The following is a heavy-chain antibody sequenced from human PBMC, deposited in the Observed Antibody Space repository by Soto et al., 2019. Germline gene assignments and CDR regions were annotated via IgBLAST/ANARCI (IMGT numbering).Heavy chain of an antibody. CDR3: ARGDYGTGGYPFPYFDY. Sequence: HEHLVQSGAEVKRPGASLKVSCKASGYSFTGYYIHWVRQAPGQGLEWMGWINPDSGATNYAQNFQGRVTLTRDTSISTASMDLTSLTSDDTAVYYCARGDYGTGGYPFPYFDYGGQGTLVIVSS. J-gene: IGHJ4*02. D-gene: IGHD2-8*02. CDR2: INPDSGAT. CDR1: GYSFTGYY. V-gene: IGHV1-2*02.